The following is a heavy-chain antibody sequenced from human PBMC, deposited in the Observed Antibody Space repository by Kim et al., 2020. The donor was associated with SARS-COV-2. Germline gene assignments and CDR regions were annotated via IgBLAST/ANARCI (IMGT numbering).Heavy chain of an antibody. CDR3: ASDRGYNYGSYFFDY. V-gene: IGHV3-21*01. J-gene: IGHJ4*02. D-gene: IGHD5-18*01. CDR2: ISSSGRHI. CDR1: GFPFNTYS. Sequence: GGSLRLSCGASGFPFNTYSMNWVRQAPGKGLEWVSSISSSGRHIYYADSVKGRFTVSRDNAKNSLYLQMNSLRAEDTAVYFCASDRGYNYGSYFFDYWGQGTLVTVSS.